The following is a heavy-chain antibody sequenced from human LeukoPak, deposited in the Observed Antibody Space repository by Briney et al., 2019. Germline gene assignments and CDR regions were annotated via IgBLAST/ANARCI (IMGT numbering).Heavy chain of an antibody. Sequence: SQTHSLTCAISGDRVSDTNASWNWIRQLPTRCLEWLGWAYYKSKWHTHYAESVKGRITIHPEQVRNQFSLQLNSVTAEDRAVYYCTREFGIAADELKNYYYMDVWGKGSTVTVYS. J-gene: IGHJ6*03. CDR1: GDRVSDTNAS. CDR2: AYYKSKWHT. CDR3: TREFGIAADELKNYYYMDV. V-gene: IGHV6-1*01. D-gene: IGHD6-13*01.